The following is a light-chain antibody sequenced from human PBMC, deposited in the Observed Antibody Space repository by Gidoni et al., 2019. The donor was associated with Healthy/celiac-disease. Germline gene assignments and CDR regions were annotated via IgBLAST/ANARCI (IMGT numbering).Light chain of an antibody. Sequence: QSALTQPRPVSGSPGQSVTISCTGTSSYVGGYNYVSWYQQPPGKAPKLMIYDVSKRPSGVPDRFSGSKSGNTASLTISGLQAEDEADYYCCSYAGSYSHVVFGGGTKLTVL. V-gene: IGLV2-11*01. CDR2: DVS. CDR3: CSYAGSYSHVV. CDR1: SSYVGGYNY. J-gene: IGLJ2*01.